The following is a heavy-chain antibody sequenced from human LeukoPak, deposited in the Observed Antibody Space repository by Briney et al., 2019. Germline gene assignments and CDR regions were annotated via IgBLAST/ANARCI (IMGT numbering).Heavy chain of an antibody. Sequence: SETLSLTCTVSGGSISSYYWSWIRQPPGKGLEWIGSIYYSGSTYYNPSLKSRVTISVDTSKNQFSLKLSPVTAADTAVYYCARGTGITMIVVVIGSDAFDIWGQGTMVTVSS. V-gene: IGHV4-39*07. CDR3: ARGTGITMIVVVIGSDAFDI. D-gene: IGHD3-22*01. CDR1: GGSISSYY. CDR2: IYYSGST. J-gene: IGHJ3*02.